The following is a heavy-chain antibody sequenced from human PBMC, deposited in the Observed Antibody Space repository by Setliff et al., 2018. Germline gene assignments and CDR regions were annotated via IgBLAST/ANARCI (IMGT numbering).Heavy chain of an antibody. V-gene: IGHV3-49*04. CDR2: IRSKPYGGTI. D-gene: IGHD2-15*01. J-gene: IGHJ4*02. CDR3: TRVTHGLAAPEDY. Sequence: GGSLRLSCAASGFSFGDFAVTWVRQAPGKGLEWVGFIRSKPYGGTIEYAASVKGRFTISRDDSRSIAYLQMSSLQTEDTALYYCTRVTHGLAAPEDYWGQGTLVTVSS. CDR1: GFSFGDFA.